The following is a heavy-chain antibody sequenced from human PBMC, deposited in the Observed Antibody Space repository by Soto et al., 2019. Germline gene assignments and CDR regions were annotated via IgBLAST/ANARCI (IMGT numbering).Heavy chain of an antibody. CDR3: ARDIPDFRSGYSDRNDAFDI. CDR2: IWYDGSNK. D-gene: IGHD3-3*01. Sequence: QVQLVESGGGVVQPGRSLRLSCAASGFTFSSYGMHWVRQAPGKGLEWVAVIWYDGSNKYYADSVKGRFTISRDNSKNTLYLQMNSLRAEDTAVYYCARDIPDFRSGYSDRNDAFDIWGQGTMVTVSS. CDR1: GFTFSSYG. V-gene: IGHV3-33*01. J-gene: IGHJ3*02.